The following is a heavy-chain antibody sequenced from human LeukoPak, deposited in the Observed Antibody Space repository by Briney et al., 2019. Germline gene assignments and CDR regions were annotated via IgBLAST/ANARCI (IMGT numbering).Heavy chain of an antibody. D-gene: IGHD2/OR15-2a*01. CDR1: GFTFTSYW. J-gene: IGHJ4*02. CDR2: INSDGSTT. CDR3: ARSPFTQDY. V-gene: IGHV3-74*01. Sequence: PGGSLRLSCAASGFTFTSYWMHWVRQAPGKGLVWVSRINSDGSTTTYADSVKGRFTISRDNAKNTLYLRMNSLRAEDTAVYFCARSPFTQDYWGQGTLVTVSS.